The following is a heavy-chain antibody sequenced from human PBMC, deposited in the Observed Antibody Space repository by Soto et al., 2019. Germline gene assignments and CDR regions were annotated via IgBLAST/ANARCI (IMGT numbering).Heavy chain of an antibody. V-gene: IGHV3-15*01. CDR3: TTGWYFDL. CDR1: GFTFSNAW. CDR2: IKSKSDGETT. J-gene: IGHJ2*01. Sequence: EVQLVESGGGLLKPGGSLRLTCAGSGFTFSNAWMSWVRQAPGKGLEWVARIKSKSDGETTDYAAPVKGRFTILRDDSKTTVFLQMNSLKTEGTAVYHCTTGWYFDLWGRGTLVTVSS.